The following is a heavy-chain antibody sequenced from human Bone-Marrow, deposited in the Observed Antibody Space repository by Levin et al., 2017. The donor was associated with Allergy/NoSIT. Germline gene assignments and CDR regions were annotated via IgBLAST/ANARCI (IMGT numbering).Heavy chain of an antibody. V-gene: IGHV3-7*01. D-gene: IGHD3-16*01. Sequence: HSGGSLRLSCAASGFTFSTYWMSWVRQAPGKGLEWVANIKQDGSEKYYVDSVKGRFTISRDNAKNSLFLQMDSLRAEDTAVYYCARDWGVGNKFKGYWGQGTLVTVSS. J-gene: IGHJ4*02. CDR2: IKQDGSEK. CDR1: GFTFSTYW. CDR3: ARDWGVGNKFKGY.